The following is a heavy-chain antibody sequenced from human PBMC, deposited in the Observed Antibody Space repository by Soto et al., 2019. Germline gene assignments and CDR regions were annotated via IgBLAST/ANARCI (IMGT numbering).Heavy chain of an antibody. CDR3: ARGLILWFGELSRRGGYYYDMDV. CDR1: GGSFSGYQ. CDR2: INDSGNI. J-gene: IGHJ6*03. V-gene: IGHV4-34*01. Sequence: QVQLQQWGAGLLKPSETLSLTCAVYGGSFSGYQWSWIRQTPGKGLEWIGEINDSGNINYNPSLKSRVTIFLDAPKKQISVKLSAVTAADTAVYYCARGLILWFGELSRRGGYYYDMDVWGKGTTVIVSS. D-gene: IGHD3-10*01.